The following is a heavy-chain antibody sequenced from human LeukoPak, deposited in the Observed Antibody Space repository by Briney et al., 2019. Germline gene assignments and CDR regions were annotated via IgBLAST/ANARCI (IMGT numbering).Heavy chain of an antibody. CDR3: ARVAVAGTNSLGFDY. J-gene: IGHJ4*02. CDR1: GGSISSSSYY. Sequence: SETLSLTCTVSGGSISSSSYYWGWIRQPPGKGLEWIGSIYYSGSTYYNPSLKSRVTISVDTSKNQFSLKLSSVTAADTAVYYCARVAVAGTNSLGFDYWGQGTLVTVSS. CDR2: IYYSGST. D-gene: IGHD6-19*01. V-gene: IGHV4-39*07.